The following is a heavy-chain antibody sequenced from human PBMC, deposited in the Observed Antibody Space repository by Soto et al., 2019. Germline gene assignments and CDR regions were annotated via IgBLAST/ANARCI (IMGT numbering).Heavy chain of an antibody. CDR3: AMKSGSYYFRLIDY. CDR1: GGSISSYY. CDR2: IYYTGST. V-gene: IGHV4-59*12. J-gene: IGHJ4*02. Sequence: PSETLSLTCTVSGGSISSYYWSWIRQPPGKGLEWIGEIYYTGSTNYNPSLKSRVAISVDKSKNQFSLKLSSVTAADTAVYYCAMKSGSYYFRLIDYWGPGTLVTVSS. D-gene: IGHD1-26*01.